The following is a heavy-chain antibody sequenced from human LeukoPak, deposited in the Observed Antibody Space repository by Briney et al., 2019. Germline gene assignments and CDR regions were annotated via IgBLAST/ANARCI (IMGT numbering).Heavy chain of an antibody. D-gene: IGHD3-22*01. V-gene: IGHV1-8*01. J-gene: IGHJ2*01. CDR2: MNSNTGNT. Sequence: ASVKVSCKASGFTLTNFDINWVRQATGQGLEWMGWMNSNTGNTGYAQEFQGRVTMTRDTSIGTAYMELTNLRSEVTAVYYCARGRRGSSGPWSWYLDLWGRGTLVTASS. CDR3: ARGRRGSSGPWSWYLDL. CDR1: GFTLTNFD.